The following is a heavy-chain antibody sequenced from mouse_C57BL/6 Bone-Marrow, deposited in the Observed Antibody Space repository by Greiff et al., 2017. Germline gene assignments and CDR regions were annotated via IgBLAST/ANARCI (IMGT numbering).Heavy chain of an antibody. CDR3: ARSYGICSWFAY. J-gene: IGHJ3*01. CDR2: IWTGGGT. D-gene: IGHD1-1*01. CDR1: GFSLTSSA. V-gene: IGHV2-9-1*01. Sequence: VKLMESGPGLVAPSQSLSITCTVSGFSLTSSAISWVRQPPGKGLEWLGVIWTGGGTNYTSALKSRLSISNDNSKSQVFIKMNRLQTDDTARYYCARSYGICSWFAYWGQGTLVTVSA.